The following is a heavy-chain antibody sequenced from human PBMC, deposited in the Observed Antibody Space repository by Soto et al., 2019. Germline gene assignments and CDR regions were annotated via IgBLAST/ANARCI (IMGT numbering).Heavy chain of an antibody. V-gene: IGHV3-30-3*01. D-gene: IGHD3-3*01. CDR2: ISYDGSNT. CDR1: GFTFSSYA. J-gene: IGHJ4*02. Sequence: QVQLVESGGGVVQPGRSLRLSCAASGFTFSSYAMSWVRQAPGKGLEWVAVISYDGSNTYYADSVKGRFTISRDNSKNTLYLQMNRLRAEDTAVYYCARGATVLRFLEWLFYWGQGTLVTVSS. CDR3: ARGATVLRFLEWLFY.